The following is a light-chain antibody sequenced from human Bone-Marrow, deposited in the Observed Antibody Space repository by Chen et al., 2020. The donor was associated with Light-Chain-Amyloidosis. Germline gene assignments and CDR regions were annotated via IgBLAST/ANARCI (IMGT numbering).Light chain of an antibody. V-gene: IGLV1-44*01. CDR2: SNN. CDR3: AAWDDSLNGPV. CDR1: SSNIGSNT. J-gene: IGLJ3*02. Sequence: QSVLTQPPSASGTPGQRVTISCSGSSSNIGSNTVNWYQQLPGTAPKLLIYSNNQRPSGVPDRFSGSKSGTSASRAISGLQSEDEADYDCAAWDDSLNGPVFGGGTKLTVL.